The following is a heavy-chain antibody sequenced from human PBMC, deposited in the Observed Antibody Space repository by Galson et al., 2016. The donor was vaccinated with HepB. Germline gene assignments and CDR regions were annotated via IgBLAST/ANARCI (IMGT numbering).Heavy chain of an antibody. V-gene: IGHV3-53*04. J-gene: IGHJ4*02. CDR1: GFTVSSNY. CDR3: ARGRWQLD. Sequence: SLRLSCAASGFTVSSNYMNWVRQAPGKGLQRVSVIYSGGFTYYAASLKGRFTISRHNSKNTLYLQMTSLRAEDTAVYYCARGRWQLDWGQGTLVTVSP. D-gene: IGHD6-13*01. CDR2: IYSGGFT.